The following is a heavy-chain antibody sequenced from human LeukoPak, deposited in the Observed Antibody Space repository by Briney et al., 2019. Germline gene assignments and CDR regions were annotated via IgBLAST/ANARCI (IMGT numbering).Heavy chain of an antibody. D-gene: IGHD4-17*01. Sequence: GGSLRLSCAVSGFSVSRNYVSWVRQAPGKGLEWVSLIYSDGTTYYADSVKGRFTISKDNSKNTLYLQMNSLRGEDTAIYYCARDFGDSERGFDYWGQGTPVTVSS. CDR1: GFSVSRNY. CDR3: ARDFGDSERGFDY. J-gene: IGHJ4*02. CDR2: IYSDGTT. V-gene: IGHV3-53*01.